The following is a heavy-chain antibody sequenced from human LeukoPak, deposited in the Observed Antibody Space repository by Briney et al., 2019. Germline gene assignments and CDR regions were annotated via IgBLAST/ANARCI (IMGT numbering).Heavy chain of an antibody. D-gene: IGHD1-26*01. CDR3: ARAAYSGSSKGAFDI. CDR2: VYQSGST. V-gene: IGHV4-38-2*02. J-gene: IGHJ3*02. CDR1: GYSISSGYY. Sequence: SETLSLTCTVSGYSISSGYYWGWIRPPPGKGLEGIGSVYQSGSTYHSPSLESRFTISVDTSKSQSSLKLSSVTAADTAVYYCARAAYSGSSKGAFDIWGQGTMVTVSS.